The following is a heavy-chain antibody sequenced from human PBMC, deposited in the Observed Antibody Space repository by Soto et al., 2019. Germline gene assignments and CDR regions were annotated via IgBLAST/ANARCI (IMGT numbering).Heavy chain of an antibody. CDR3: XXXXXXXXXXXXMDV. CDR1: GFTFSSYG. Sequence: QVQLVESGGGVVQPGTSLRLSCVASGFTFSSYGMXXXXXXXXXXXXXVAAILHDGSNKYEADSVNGRFTISRDNPKXXXXXXXXXXXXXXXXXXXXXXXXXXXXXXXXMDVWGQGTTVTVSS. V-gene: IGHV3-30*03. CDR2: ILHDGSNK. J-gene: IGHJ6*02.